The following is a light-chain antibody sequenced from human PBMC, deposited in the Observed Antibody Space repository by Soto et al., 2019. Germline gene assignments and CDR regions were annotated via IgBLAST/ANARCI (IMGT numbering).Light chain of an antibody. CDR2: AAS. J-gene: IGKJ2*01. CDR3: HQSYSTPYT. V-gene: IGKV1-39*01. CDR1: QSISSY. Sequence: DIQMTQSPSSLSASVGDRVTITCRASQSISSYLNWYQQKPGKAPKLLIYAASSLQSGVPSRFSDSQSGPDFALAISSLPTEDFATYHCHQSYSTPYTLGHLTKLDLK.